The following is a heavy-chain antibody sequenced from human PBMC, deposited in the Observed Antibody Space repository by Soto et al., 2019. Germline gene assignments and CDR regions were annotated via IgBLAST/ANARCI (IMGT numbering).Heavy chain of an antibody. J-gene: IGHJ4*02. Sequence: SETLSLTCAVYGGSFSGYYWSWIRQPPGKGLEWIGEINHSGSTNYNPSLKSRVTISVDTSKNQFSLKLSSVTAADTAVYYCAGPYGSGSYYFTYWGQGTLVTVSS. CDR3: AGPYGSGSYYFTY. CDR2: INHSGST. V-gene: IGHV4-34*01. D-gene: IGHD3-10*01. CDR1: GGSFSGYY.